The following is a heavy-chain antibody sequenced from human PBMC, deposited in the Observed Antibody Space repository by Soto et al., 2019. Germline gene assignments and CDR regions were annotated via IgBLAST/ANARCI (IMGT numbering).Heavy chain of an antibody. CDR3: ARGGITGTLDY. CDR2: IIPIFGNA. CDR1: GYTFTSYG. Sequence: SVKVSCKASGYTFTSYGISWVRQAPGQGLEWMGGIIPIFGNANYAQKFQGRVTMTADESTSTAYMELSSLRSEDTAVYYCARGGITGTLDYWGQGTLVTVSS. D-gene: IGHD1-20*01. J-gene: IGHJ4*02. V-gene: IGHV1-69*13.